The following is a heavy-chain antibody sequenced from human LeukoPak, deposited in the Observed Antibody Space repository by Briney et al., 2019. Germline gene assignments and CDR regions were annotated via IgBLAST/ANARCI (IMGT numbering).Heavy chain of an antibody. V-gene: IGHV4-34*01. CDR1: GGSFSGYY. Sequence: PSETLSLTCAVYGGSFSGYYWSWIRQPPGEGLEWLGEINHSGSTNYNPSLKSRVTISVDTSKNQFSLKLSSVTAADTAVYYCARTATGYYSRYFDYWGQGTLVTVSS. J-gene: IGHJ4*02. CDR3: ARTATGYYSRYFDY. D-gene: IGHD3-9*01. CDR2: INHSGST.